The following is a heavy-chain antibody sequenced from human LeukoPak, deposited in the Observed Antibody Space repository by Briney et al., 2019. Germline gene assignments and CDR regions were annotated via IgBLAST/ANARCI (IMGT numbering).Heavy chain of an antibody. Sequence: PGGSLRLSCAGSGFTFSRYNMNWFRQAPGKGLERVSSISSRSSYIFYADSVKGRFTISRDNAKNSLYLQMNSLGAEDTAVYYCARWAEYQLPFSYYYMDVWGKGTTVTVSS. V-gene: IGHV3-21*01. CDR3: ARWAEYQLPFSYYYMDV. J-gene: IGHJ6*03. CDR2: ISSRSSYI. D-gene: IGHD2-2*01. CDR1: GFTFSRYN.